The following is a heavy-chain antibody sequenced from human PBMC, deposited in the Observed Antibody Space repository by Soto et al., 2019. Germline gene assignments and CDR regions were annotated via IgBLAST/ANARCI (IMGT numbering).Heavy chain of an antibody. J-gene: IGHJ4*02. CDR1: GFTFSSYA. V-gene: IGHV3-23*01. CDR3: AKAIRSGGPTGD. D-gene: IGHD3-10*01. CDR2: ITGSAAST. Sequence: GGSLRLSCAASGFTFSSYAMRWVRQAPGKGLEWVSSITGSAASTYYADSVKGRFTISRDNSKNTVYLQMNSLRAEDTAVYYCAKAIRSGGPTGDWGQGTLVTVSS.